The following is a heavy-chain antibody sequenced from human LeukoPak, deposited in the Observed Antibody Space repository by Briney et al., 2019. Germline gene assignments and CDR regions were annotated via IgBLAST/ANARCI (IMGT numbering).Heavy chain of an antibody. D-gene: IGHD1-26*01. Sequence: GGSLRLSCAASGFIFTTYTMHWVRQAPGKGLEWVAVISFDGTNKYYTDSVKGRFTISRDNSNNMMYLQMNSLRAEDSAVYYCVSDWDGYWGQGTLVTVSS. CDR2: ISFDGTNK. CDR1: GFIFTTYT. CDR3: VSDWDGY. V-gene: IGHV3-30*03. J-gene: IGHJ4*02.